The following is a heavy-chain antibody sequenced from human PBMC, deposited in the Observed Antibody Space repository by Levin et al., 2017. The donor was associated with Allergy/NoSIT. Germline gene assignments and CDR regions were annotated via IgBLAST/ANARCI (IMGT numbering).Heavy chain of an antibody. J-gene: IGHJ3*02. Sequence: LTGGSLRLSCAASGFTFSSNWMHWVRQAPGKGLVWVSRINTDGSTTSYADSVKGRFTISRDNAKNTLYLQMNSLRVEDTAVYYCARLSVIGVDIWGQGTMVIVSS. CDR3: ARLSVIGVDI. CDR1: GFTFSSNW. CDR2: INTDGSTT. D-gene: IGHD2-15*01. V-gene: IGHV3-74*01.